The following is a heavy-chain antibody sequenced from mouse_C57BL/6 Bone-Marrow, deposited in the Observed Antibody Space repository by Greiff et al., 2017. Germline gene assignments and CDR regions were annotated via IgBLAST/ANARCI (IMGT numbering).Heavy chain of an antibody. CDR2: INPSNGGT. J-gene: IGHJ4*01. CDR1: GYTFPSYW. Sequence: VQLQQPGTELVKPGASVKLSCKASGYTFPSYWMHWVKQRPGQGLEWIGNINPSNGGTNYNEQFKSKATLTVDKSSSTAYIQLSSLTSEDSAVYYCARRTVVANYAMDYWGQGTSVTVSS. D-gene: IGHD1-1*01. CDR3: ARRTVVANYAMDY. V-gene: IGHV1-53*01.